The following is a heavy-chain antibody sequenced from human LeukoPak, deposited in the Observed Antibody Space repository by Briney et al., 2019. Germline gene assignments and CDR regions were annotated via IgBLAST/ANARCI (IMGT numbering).Heavy chain of an antibody. CDR3: ARVGRTVTTFDY. V-gene: IGHV3-33*01. CDR1: GFTLSSYG. CDR2: IWYDGSNK. Sequence: GGSLRLSCAASGFTLSSYGMHWVRQAPGKGLEWVAVIWYDGSNKYYADSVKGRFTISRDNSKNTLYLQMNSLRAEDTAVYYCARVGRTVTTFDYWGQGTLVTVSS. D-gene: IGHD4-17*01. J-gene: IGHJ4*02.